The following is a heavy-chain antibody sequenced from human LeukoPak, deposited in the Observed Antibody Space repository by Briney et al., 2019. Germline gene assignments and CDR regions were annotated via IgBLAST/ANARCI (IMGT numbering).Heavy chain of an antibody. V-gene: IGHV1-69*04. D-gene: IGHD3-22*01. J-gene: IGHJ4*02. Sequence: SVKVSCKASGGTFSSYAISWVRQAPGQGLEWMGRIIPILGIANYAQKFQGRVTITADKSTSTAYMELSSLGSEDTAVYYCASLNTYYYDSSGAPQGHWGQGTLVTVSS. CDR3: ASLNTYYYDSSGAPQGH. CDR1: GGTFSSYA. CDR2: IIPILGIA.